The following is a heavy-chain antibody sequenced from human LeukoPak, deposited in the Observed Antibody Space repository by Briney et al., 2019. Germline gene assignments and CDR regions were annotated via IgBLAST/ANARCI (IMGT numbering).Heavy chain of an antibody. V-gene: IGHV3-7*01. CDR3: VTHAQVIQGGMRHDFYS. CDR1: GFTFSSYW. J-gene: IGHJ4*02. Sequence: GGSLRLSCAASGFTFSSYWMSWVGQAPGKGREWVANIKQDGSEKYYVDSVKRRFTISRDNAKNSLYLQMNSLRADDTAVYYCVTHAQVIQGGMRHDFYSCGQGTLVTVSS. D-gene: IGHD2-15*01. CDR2: IKQDGSEK.